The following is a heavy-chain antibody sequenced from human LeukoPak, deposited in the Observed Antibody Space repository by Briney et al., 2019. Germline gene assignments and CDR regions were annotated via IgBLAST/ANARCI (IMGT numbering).Heavy chain of an antibody. CDR1: GFTFSSYA. D-gene: IGHD6-19*01. Sequence: PGGSLRLSCAASGFTFSSYAMSWVRQAPGKGLEWVSAISGSGSTNYADSVKGRFTISRDNSKNTLYLQMNSLRAEDTAVYYCARGYSSGWYPYWGQGTLVTVSS. CDR2: ISGSGST. J-gene: IGHJ4*02. V-gene: IGHV3-23*01. CDR3: ARGYSSGWYPY.